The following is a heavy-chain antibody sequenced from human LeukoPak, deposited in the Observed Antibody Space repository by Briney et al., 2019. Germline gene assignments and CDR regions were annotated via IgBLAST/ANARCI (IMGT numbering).Heavy chain of an antibody. CDR2: INPNSGGT. Sequence: GASVKVSCKASGYTFTGYYMHWVRQAPGQGLEWMGWINPNSGGTNYAQKFQGRVTMTRDTSISTAYMELSRLRSDDTAVYYCARVGSSWYLPIGDYWGQGTLVTVSS. D-gene: IGHD6-13*01. V-gene: IGHV1-2*02. CDR3: ARVGSSWYLPIGDY. CDR1: GYTFTGYY. J-gene: IGHJ4*02.